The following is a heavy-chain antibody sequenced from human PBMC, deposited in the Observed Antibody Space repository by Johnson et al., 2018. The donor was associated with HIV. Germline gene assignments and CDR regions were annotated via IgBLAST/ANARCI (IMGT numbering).Heavy chain of an antibody. D-gene: IGHD4-11*01. V-gene: IGHV3-30-3*01. CDR2: ISYDGSNK. J-gene: IGHJ3*02. CDR3: ARGGAVTRRSADAFDI. Sequence: VHLVESGGGVVQPGRSLRLSCAASGFTFSSYAMHWVRQAPGKGLEWVAVISYDGSNKYYADSVKGRFTISRDNSKNTLYLQMNSLRAEDTAVYYCARGGAVTRRSADAFDIWGQGTMVTVSS. CDR1: GFTFSSYA.